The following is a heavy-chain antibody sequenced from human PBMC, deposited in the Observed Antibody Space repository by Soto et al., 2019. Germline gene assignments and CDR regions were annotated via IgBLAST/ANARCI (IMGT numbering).Heavy chain of an antibody. D-gene: IGHD4-17*01. J-gene: IGHJ6*02. Sequence: ASVKVSCKASGYTFTSYGISWVRQAPGQGLEWMGWISAYNGNTNHAQELQGRVTMTTDTSTSTAYMELRSLRSDDTAVYYCAREAHGDLPNYYYYGMDVWGQGTTVTVSS. V-gene: IGHV1-18*01. CDR1: GYTFTSYG. CDR2: ISAYNGNT. CDR3: AREAHGDLPNYYYYGMDV.